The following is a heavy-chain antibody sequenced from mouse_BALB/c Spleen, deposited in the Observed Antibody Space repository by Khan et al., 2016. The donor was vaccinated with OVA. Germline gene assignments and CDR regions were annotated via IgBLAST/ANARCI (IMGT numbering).Heavy chain of an antibody. CDR1: EFSLSRYN. D-gene: IGHD2-14*01. J-gene: IGHJ4*01. CDR2: IWGGGST. Sequence: QVQLKESGPGLVAPSQSLSIACTVSEFSLSRYNIHWVRQTPGKGLEWLGMIWGGGSTDYNSALKSRLSISKDNSKSQVFLKMNSLQTDDTAMYYWARSYYRYDGYYAMDYWGQGTSVTVSS. CDR3: ARSYYRYDGYYAMDY. V-gene: IGHV2-6-4*01.